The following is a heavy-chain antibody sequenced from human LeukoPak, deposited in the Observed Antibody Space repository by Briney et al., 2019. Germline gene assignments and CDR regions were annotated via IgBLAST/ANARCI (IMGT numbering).Heavy chain of an antibody. Sequence: GGSLRLSCAASGFTFDDYAMHWVRQAPGKGLEWVSGISWNSGSIGYADSVKGRFTISRDNAKNSLHLQMNSLRAEDTALYYCVRGRRPNDAFDIWGQGTMVTVSS. V-gene: IGHV3-9*01. J-gene: IGHJ3*02. CDR1: GFTFDDYA. CDR2: ISWNSGSI. CDR3: VRGRRPNDAFDI.